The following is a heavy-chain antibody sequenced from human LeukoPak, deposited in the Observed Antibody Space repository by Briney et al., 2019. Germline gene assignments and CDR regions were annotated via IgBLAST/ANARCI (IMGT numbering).Heavy chain of an antibody. CDR3: ARGGVVPAAGWFDP. Sequence: ASVKVSCKASGNTFTGYYMHWVRQAPGQGLEWMGWINPNSGGTNYAQKFQGWVTMTRDTSISTAYMELSRLRSDDTAVYYCARGGVVPAAGWFDPWGQGTLVTVSS. J-gene: IGHJ5*02. CDR1: GNTFTGYY. CDR2: INPNSGGT. D-gene: IGHD2-2*01. V-gene: IGHV1-2*04.